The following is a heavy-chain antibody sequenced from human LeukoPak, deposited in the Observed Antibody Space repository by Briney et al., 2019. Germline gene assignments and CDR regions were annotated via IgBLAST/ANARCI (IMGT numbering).Heavy chain of an antibody. CDR2: IYHSGST. J-gene: IGHJ4*02. D-gene: IGHD3-3*01. CDR1: GGSISSGGYY. CDR3: ARERTTFWSGYPPLSTLDY. Sequence: PSETLTLTCTVSGGSISSGGYYWSWIRQAPGKGLEWIGYIYHSGSTYYNPSLKSRVTISVDRSKNQFSLKLSSVTAADTAVYYCARERTTFWSGYPPLSTLDYWGQGTLVTVSS. V-gene: IGHV4-30-2*01.